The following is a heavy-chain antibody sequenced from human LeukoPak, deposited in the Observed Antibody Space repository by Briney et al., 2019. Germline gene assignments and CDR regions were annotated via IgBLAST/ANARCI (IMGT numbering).Heavy chain of an antibody. J-gene: IGHJ5*02. CDR1: GGSISSYY. D-gene: IGHD3-3*01. CDR3: ARSYDFWSGFDP. Sequence: PSETLSLTCTVSGGSISSYYWSWIRQPAGKGLEWIGRIYTSGGTNYNPSLKSRVTISVDKSKNQFSLKLSSVTAADTAVYYCARSYDFWSGFDPWGQGTLVTVSS. CDR2: IYTSGGT. V-gene: IGHV4-4*07.